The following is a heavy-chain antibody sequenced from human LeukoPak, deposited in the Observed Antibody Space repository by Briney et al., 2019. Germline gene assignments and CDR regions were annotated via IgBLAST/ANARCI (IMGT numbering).Heavy chain of an antibody. J-gene: IGHJ3*02. CDR3: ARELISSRAAFDT. V-gene: IGHV4-34*01. Sequence: PSETLSLTCAVYGGSLNDYLWSWIRQPPGQGLEWIGEVGHSGTTNYNPSLKSRVTISVDTSKNQFSLKLTSVTAADTAVCYCARELISSRAAFDTWGQGTVVTVSS. D-gene: IGHD3-10*01. CDR2: VGHSGTT. CDR1: GGSLNDYL.